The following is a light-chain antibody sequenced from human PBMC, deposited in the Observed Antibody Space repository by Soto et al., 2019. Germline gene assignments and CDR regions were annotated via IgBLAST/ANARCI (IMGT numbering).Light chain of an antibody. CDR2: KAS. CDR3: QQYNSYWT. CDR1: QSISSW. V-gene: IGKV1-5*03. J-gene: IGKJ1*01. Sequence: QITQSPAALSPSVLSRVSFTCRASQSISSWLAWYQQKPGKAPKLLIYKASSLESGVPSRFSGSGSGTEFTLTISSLQPDDFATYYCQQYNSYWTFGQGTKVDIK.